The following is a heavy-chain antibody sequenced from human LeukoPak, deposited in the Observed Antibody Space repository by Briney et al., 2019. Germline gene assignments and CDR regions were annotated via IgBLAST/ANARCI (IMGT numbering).Heavy chain of an antibody. Sequence: PSETLSLTCTVSGGSISSGDYYWSWIRQPPGKGLEWIGYIYYSGSTYYNPSLKSRVTISVDTSKNQFSLKLSSVTAADTAVYYCARVTPPTMVRGVQYGMDVWGQGTTVTVSS. D-gene: IGHD3-10*01. CDR2: IYYSGST. CDR3: ARVTPPTMVRGVQYGMDV. CDR1: GGSISSGDYY. J-gene: IGHJ6*02. V-gene: IGHV4-30-4*01.